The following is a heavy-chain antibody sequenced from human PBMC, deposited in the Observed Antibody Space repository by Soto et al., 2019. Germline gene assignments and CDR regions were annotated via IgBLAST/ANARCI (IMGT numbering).Heavy chain of an antibody. CDR2: IGTAGDT. V-gene: IGHV3-13*01. CDR1: GFTFSGFD. J-gene: IGHJ4*02. D-gene: IGHD2-15*01. CDR3: ARGQEVGAHFFDS. Sequence: SLRLSCEASGFTFSGFDMHWVRQPTGKGLEWVSTIGTAGDTYYAVSVKGRFTISRDNAKNSLSLQMDSLRAGDTAVYFCARGQEVGAHFFDSWGQGTQVTVSS.